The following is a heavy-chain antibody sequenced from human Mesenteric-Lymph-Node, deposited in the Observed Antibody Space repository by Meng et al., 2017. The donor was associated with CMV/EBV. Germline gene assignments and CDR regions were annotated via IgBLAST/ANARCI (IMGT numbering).Heavy chain of an antibody. J-gene: IGHJ4*02. CDR1: GFTFSGSA. Sequence: GESLKISCAASGFTFSGSAMHWVRQAPGKGLEWVSAIYSDGSTYYADSVKGRFTISSDNSKNTLYLQMNSLRAEDTAVYFCAGGGLWPRVFDYWGQGTLVTVSS. D-gene: IGHD4/OR15-4a*01. CDR3: AGGGLWPRVFDY. V-gene: IGHV3-53*01. CDR2: IYSDGST.